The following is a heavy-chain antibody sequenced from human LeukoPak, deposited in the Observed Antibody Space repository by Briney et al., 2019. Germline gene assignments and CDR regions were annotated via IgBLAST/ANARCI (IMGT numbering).Heavy chain of an antibody. V-gene: IGHV3-11*01. J-gene: IGHJ4*02. CDR2: ISSSGSTI. CDR3: ARRCLHNYLTDY. D-gene: IGHD5-24*01. CDR1: GFTFSDYY. Sequence: GGSLRLSCAASGFTFSDYYMSWIRQAPGKGLEWVSYISSSGSTIYYADSVKGRFTISRDNAKNSLHLQMNSLRAEDTAVYYCARRCLHNYLTDYWGQGTLVTVSS.